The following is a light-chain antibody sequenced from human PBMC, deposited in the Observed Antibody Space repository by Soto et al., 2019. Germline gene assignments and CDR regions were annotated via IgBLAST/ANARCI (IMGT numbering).Light chain of an antibody. CDR1: ASDVRTHKP. CDR3: CSYAGTWV. CDR2: EGT. Sequence: QSAPTQPASVSGSPGQSITIPCSGTASDVRTHKPVSWYQQHPGKAPKLIIYEGTKRPSGVSDRFSASKSGNTASLTTSGLQTEDEAHYYCCSYAGTWVFGGGTKLTVL. J-gene: IGLJ3*02. V-gene: IGLV2-23*01.